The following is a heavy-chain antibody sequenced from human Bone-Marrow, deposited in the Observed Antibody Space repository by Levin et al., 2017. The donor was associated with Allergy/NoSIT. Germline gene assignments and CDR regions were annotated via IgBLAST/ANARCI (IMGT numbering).Heavy chain of an antibody. J-gene: IGHJ1*01. CDR1: GFTFSSYA. CDR2: ISGSGGST. V-gene: IGHV3-23*01. Sequence: GESLKISCAASGFTFSSYAMSWVRQAPGKGLEWVSAISGSGGSTYYADSVKGRFTISRDNSKNTLYLQMNSLRAEDTAVYYCAKAYCSGGSCHGYFQHWGQGTLVTVSS. D-gene: IGHD2-15*01. CDR3: AKAYCSGGSCHGYFQH.